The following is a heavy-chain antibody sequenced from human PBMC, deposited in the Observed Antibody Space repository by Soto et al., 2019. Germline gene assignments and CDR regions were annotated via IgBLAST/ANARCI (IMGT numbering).Heavy chain of an antibody. J-gene: IGHJ4*02. V-gene: IGHV3-30*18. Sequence: GGSLRLSCAASGFTFSSYGMHWVRQAPGKGLEWVAVISYDGSNKYYADSVKGRFTISRDNSKNTLYLQMNSRRAEDTAVYYCAKILIEDYYFDYWGQGTLVTISS. CDR1: GFTFSSYG. CDR3: AKILIEDYYFDY. CDR2: ISYDGSNK. D-gene: IGHD3-3*01.